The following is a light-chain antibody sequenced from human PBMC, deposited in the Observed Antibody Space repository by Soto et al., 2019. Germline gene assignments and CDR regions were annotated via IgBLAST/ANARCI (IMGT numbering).Light chain of an antibody. J-gene: IGKJ2*01. CDR1: QSISNW. CDR2: DAS. Sequence: DIQITQSPSTLSASVGDRVTITCRASQSISNWLAWYQQKPGKAPKLLIYDASSLESGVPSRFSGSGSGTEFTLTISSLQPDDFATYYCQKYNSYSQYTFGQGTKVDIK. CDR3: QKYNSYSQYT. V-gene: IGKV1-5*01.